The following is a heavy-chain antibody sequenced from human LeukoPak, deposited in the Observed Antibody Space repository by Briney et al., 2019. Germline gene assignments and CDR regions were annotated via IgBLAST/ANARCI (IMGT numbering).Heavy chain of an antibody. D-gene: IGHD3-3*01. CDR3: ARTEWLLDAFDI. CDR2: IYYSGST. V-gene: IGHV4-59*08. CDR1: GGSSSSYY. Sequence: SETLSLTCTVSGGSSSSYYWSWIRQPPGKGLEWIGYIYYSGSTNYNPSLKSRVTISVDTSKNQFSLKLSSVTAADTAVYYCARTEWLLDAFDIWGQGTMVTVSS. J-gene: IGHJ3*02.